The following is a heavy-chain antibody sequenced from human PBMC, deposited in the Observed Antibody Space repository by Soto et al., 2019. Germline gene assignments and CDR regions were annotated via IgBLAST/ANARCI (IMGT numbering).Heavy chain of an antibody. Sequence: QLQLQESGPGLVKPSETLSLTCTVSGGSISSSSYYWGWIRQPPGKGLEWIGSIYYSGSTYYNPSLKSRGTIAVDTSKNQFSLKLSSVTAADTAVYYCARPQYCSGGSCYGIFDYWGQGTLVTVSS. D-gene: IGHD2-15*01. CDR3: ARPQYCSGGSCYGIFDY. V-gene: IGHV4-39*01. CDR1: GGSISSSSYY. CDR2: IYYSGST. J-gene: IGHJ4*02.